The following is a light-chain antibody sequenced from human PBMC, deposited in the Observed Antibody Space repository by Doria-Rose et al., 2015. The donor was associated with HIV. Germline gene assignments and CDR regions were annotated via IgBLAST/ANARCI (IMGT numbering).Light chain of an antibody. J-gene: IGKJ1*01. Sequence: DIQMTRSPCSLSASIGDRVTITCRASQTVSTYLNWFQQEPGKAPKLLIYAASRLQSGVPSRFSGSGSGTDFALTISGLQPGDFATYYCQQTYSSPPWTFGQGTKVEMK. CDR3: QQTYSSPPWT. CDR1: QTVSTY. V-gene: IGKV1-39*01. CDR2: AAS.